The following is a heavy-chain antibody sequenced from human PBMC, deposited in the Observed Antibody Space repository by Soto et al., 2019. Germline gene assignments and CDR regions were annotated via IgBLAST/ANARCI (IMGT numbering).Heavy chain of an antibody. J-gene: IGHJ2*01. CDR2: ISSSSSHI. CDR1: GFTLSTST. V-gene: IGHV3-21*01. Sequence: GGSLRLSCAASGFTLSTSTMNWGRQAPGKGLEWVSSISSSSSHIYYIDSVKGRFTISRDNAKNSLYLQMNSLRAEDTAVYYCAGDDGPCPGAVWYFDLWGRGTLVPVSS. D-gene: IGHD2-8*01. CDR3: AGDDGPCPGAVWYFDL.